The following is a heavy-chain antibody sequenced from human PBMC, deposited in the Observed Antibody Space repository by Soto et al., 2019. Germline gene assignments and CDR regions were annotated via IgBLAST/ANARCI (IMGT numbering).Heavy chain of an antibody. V-gene: IGHV3-9*01. Sequence: EVQLVESGGGLVQPGRSLRLSCAASGFTFDNYAIHWVRQAPGKGLEWVSGISWSSGSLGYADSVKGRFTISRDNAKNSLYLHMNSLRAEDTALYYCAKGEAGWYYFDYWGQGTLVTVSS. CDR2: ISWSSGSL. J-gene: IGHJ4*02. CDR3: AKGEAGWYYFDY. D-gene: IGHD2-15*01. CDR1: GFTFDNYA.